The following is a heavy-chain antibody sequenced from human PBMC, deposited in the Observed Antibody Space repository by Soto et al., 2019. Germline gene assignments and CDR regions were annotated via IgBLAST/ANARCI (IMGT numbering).Heavy chain of an antibody. CDR2: ISGSGGST. D-gene: IGHD6-13*01. V-gene: IGHV3-23*01. Sequence: PGGSLRLSCAASGFTLSSYAMSWVRQAPGKGLEWVSAISGSGGSTYYADSVKGRFTISRDNSKNTLYLQMNSLRAEDTAVYYCAKDQGYSSSWPQFFDYWGQGTLVTVSS. CDR1: GFTLSSYA. CDR3: AKDQGYSSSWPQFFDY. J-gene: IGHJ4*02.